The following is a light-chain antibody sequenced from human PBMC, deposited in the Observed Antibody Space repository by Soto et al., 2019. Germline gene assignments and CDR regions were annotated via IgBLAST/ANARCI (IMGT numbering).Light chain of an antibody. CDR2: AAS. V-gene: IGKV3D-20*01. Sequence: EVGMTQSPATLSVSPGDRATLSCRASQSVSRSYLAWYQQKPGQAPRLLIYAASSSATGIPDRFSGIGSGTDFTLTISRLEPEDFAVYYCQHYGSARLTFGGGTKWIS. CDR3: QHYGSARLT. J-gene: IGKJ4*01. CDR1: QSVSRSY.